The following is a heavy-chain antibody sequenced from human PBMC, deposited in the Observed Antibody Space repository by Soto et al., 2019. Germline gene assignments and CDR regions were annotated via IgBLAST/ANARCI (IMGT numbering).Heavy chain of an antibody. Sequence: PSETLSLTCTVSGGSISSGGYYWSWIRQHPGKGLEWIGYIYYSGSTYYNPSLKSRVTISVDTSKNQFSLKLSSVTAADTAVYYCARTRGIYCSGGSCSGRPYNWFDPWGQGTLVTVSS. V-gene: IGHV4-31*03. CDR3: ARTRGIYCSGGSCSGRPYNWFDP. CDR1: GGSISSGGYY. J-gene: IGHJ5*02. CDR2: IYYSGST. D-gene: IGHD2-15*01.